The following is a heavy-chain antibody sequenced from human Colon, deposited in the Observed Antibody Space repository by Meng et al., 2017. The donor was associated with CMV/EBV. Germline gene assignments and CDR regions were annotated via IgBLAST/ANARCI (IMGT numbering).Heavy chain of an antibody. CDR1: SSPFPHYP. CDR3: ARGGGNGDYPFAY. D-gene: IGHD4-17*01. Sequence: PGASLHVSFTATSSPFPHYPFPWIRPSPLHRLSFFSLLLPPCPATSYAQKCKGRLTMSRDTSTSTVYRELRSLRSDDTAVYYCARGGGNGDYPFAYWGQGTLVTVSS. J-gene: IGHJ4*02. CDR2: LLPPCPAT. V-gene: IGHV1-46*01.